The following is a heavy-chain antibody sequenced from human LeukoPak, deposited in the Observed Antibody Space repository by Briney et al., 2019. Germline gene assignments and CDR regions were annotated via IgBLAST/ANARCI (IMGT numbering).Heavy chain of an antibody. V-gene: IGHV4-59*08. CDR3: ARHPTSYFDY. Sequence: PSETLSLTCTVSGGSITNSYWSWIRQPPGKGLEWIGYIFYSGGTNYSPSLKSRASISIATSNNQFYLKLKSVTAADTAVYYCARHPTSYFDYWGQGTLVTVSS. J-gene: IGHJ4*02. CDR2: IFYSGGT. CDR1: GGSITNSY.